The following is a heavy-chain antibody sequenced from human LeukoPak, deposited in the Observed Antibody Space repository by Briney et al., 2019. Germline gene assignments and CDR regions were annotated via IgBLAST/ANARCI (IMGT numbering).Heavy chain of an antibody. CDR2: ISSSSSYI. CDR3: ARDVFGTTGTTFDY. Sequence: PGGSLRLSCAAPGFTFSSYSMNWVRQAPGKGLGWVSSISSSSSYIYYADSVKGRFTISRDNAKNSLYLQMNSLRAEDTAVYYCARDVFGTTGTTFDYWGQGTLVTVSS. V-gene: IGHV3-21*01. D-gene: IGHD1-1*01. J-gene: IGHJ4*02. CDR1: GFTFSSYS.